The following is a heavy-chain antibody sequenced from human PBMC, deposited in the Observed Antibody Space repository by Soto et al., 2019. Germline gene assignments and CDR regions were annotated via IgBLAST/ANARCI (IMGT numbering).Heavy chain of an antibody. Sequence: QVQLVQSGGEVKMPGASVKVSCKASGYTFTNFGIIWVRQAPGQGLEWMGWINGDNGNTNYAQKVQGRVTMTTDTSTPTAYMELRSLRSDDTAVYYCARRGVSGSGSYGGDYWGQGTLVTVSS. V-gene: IGHV1-18*01. CDR1: GYTFTNFG. D-gene: IGHD3-10*01. J-gene: IGHJ4*02. CDR3: ARRGVSGSGSYGGDY. CDR2: INGDNGNT.